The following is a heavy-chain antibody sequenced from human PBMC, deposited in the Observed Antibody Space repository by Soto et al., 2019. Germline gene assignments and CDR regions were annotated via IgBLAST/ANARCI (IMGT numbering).Heavy chain of an antibody. CDR2: IYYTGTT. D-gene: IGHD3-10*01. J-gene: IGHJ5*02. V-gene: IGHV4-59*01. CDR1: GVSITNYF. CDR3: AREITENWFDP. Sequence: SETLSLTCTVSGVSITNYFWAWIRQSPGKGLEWIGKIYYTGTTYYNPSLKSRLTISVDTSKNQFSLKLTSVTTADAAVYYCAREITENWFDPWGQGALVTVSS.